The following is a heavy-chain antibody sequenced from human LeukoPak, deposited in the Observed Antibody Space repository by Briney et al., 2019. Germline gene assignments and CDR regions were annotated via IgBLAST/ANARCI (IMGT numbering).Heavy chain of an antibody. CDR2: IYSGGST. Sequence: GGSLRLSCAASGFTVSSNYMSRVRQAPGKGLEWVSVIYSGGSTYYADSVKGRFTISRDNSKNTLYLQMNSLRAEDTAVYYCARESVDYGDYGYFDYWGQGTLVTVSS. CDR1: GFTVSSNY. CDR3: ARESVDYGDYGYFDY. D-gene: IGHD4-17*01. V-gene: IGHV3-53*01. J-gene: IGHJ4*02.